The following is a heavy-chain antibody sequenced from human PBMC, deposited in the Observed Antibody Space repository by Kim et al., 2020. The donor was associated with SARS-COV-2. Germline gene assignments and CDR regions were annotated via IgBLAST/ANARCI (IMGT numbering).Heavy chain of an antibody. J-gene: IGHJ5*02. V-gene: IGHV3-33*01. D-gene: IGHD6-13*01. Sequence: QYYVDSVKGRFTIARDNSKKTVYLQMNSLSADDTAVYYCARNGSNWEVGAWGRGTLVTVSS. CDR2: Q. CDR3: ARNGSNWEVGA.